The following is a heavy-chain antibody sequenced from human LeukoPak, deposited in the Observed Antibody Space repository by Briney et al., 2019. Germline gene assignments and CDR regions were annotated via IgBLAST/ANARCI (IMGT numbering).Heavy chain of an antibody. D-gene: IGHD2-2*01. V-gene: IGHV3-48*03. CDR2: MSSSGSHI. J-gene: IGHJ3*02. CDR3: AREDTRDAFDI. CDR1: GFTFSTSE. Sequence: PGGSLRLSCAASGFTFSTSEMSWVRQAPGKGLEWISYMSSSGSHIFYADSVKGRSIISRDNARNSLYLQMSRLRAEDTAVYYCAREDTRDAFDIWGQGTMVTVSS.